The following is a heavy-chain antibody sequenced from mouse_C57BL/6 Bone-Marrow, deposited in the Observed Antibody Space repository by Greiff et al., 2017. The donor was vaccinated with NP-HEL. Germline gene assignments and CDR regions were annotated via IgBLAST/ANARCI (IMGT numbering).Heavy chain of an antibody. CDR3: ARRGYDYLYYFDY. D-gene: IGHD2-4*01. J-gene: IGHJ2*01. CDR2: INPSSGYT. Sequence: QVQLKQSGAELAKPGASVKLSCKASGYTFTSYWMHWVKQRPGQGLEWIGYINPSSGYTKYNQKFKDKATLTADKSSSTAYMQLSSLTYEDSAVYYCARRGYDYLYYFDYWGQGTTLTVSS. CDR1: GYTFTSYW. V-gene: IGHV1-7*01.